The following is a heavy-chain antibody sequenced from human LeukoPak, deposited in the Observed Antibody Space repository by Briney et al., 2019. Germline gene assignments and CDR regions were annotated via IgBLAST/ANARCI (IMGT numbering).Heavy chain of an antibody. J-gene: IGHJ4*02. CDR2: INHSGST. CDR1: GGSFSGYY. V-gene: IGHV4-34*01. Sequence: PSETLSLTCAVYGGSFSGYYWSWIRQPPGKGLEWIGEINHSGSTNYNPSLKSRVTISVDTSKNQFSLKLSSVTAADTAVYYCARLEYSSSWYDYWGQGTLVTVSS. CDR3: ARLEYSSSWYDY. D-gene: IGHD6-13*01.